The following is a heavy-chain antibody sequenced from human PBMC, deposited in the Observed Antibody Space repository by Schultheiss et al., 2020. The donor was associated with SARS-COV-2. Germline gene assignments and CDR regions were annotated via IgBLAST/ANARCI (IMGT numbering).Heavy chain of an antibody. CDR1: GFTFSSYG. CDR3: AKDRITMVRGVHYYYYGMDV. J-gene: IGHJ6*02. CDR2: ISYDGSNK. D-gene: IGHD3-10*01. Sequence: GESLKISCAASGFTFSSYGMHWVRQAPGKGLEWVAVISYDGSNKYYADSVKGRFTISRDNSKNTLYLQMNSLRAEDTAVYYCAKDRITMVRGVHYYYYGMDVWGQGNTVTVSS. V-gene: IGHV3-30*18.